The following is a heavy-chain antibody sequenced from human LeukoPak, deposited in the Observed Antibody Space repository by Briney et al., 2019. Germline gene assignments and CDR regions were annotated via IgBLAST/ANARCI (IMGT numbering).Heavy chain of an antibody. V-gene: IGHV3-21*01. CDR2: ISSSSSYI. Sequence: GGSLRLPCAASGFTFSSYSMNWVRQAPGKGLEWVSSISSSSSYIYYADSVKGRFTISRDNAKNSLYLQMNSLRAEDTAVYYCARVARSYPLGAFDIWGQGTMVTVSS. D-gene: IGHD1-26*01. CDR3: ARVARSYPLGAFDI. CDR1: GFTFSSYS. J-gene: IGHJ3*02.